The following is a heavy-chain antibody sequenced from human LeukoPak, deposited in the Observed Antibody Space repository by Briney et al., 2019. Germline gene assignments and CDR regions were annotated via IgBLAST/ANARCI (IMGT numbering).Heavy chain of an antibody. V-gene: IGHV4-39*07. CDR2: IYYSGRT. D-gene: IGHD6-13*01. CDR3: ARESPLAAAGDY. Sequence: SETLSLTCTVSGGSISSYYWGWIRQPPGKGLEWIGSIYYSGRTYYNPSLKSRVTISVDTSKNQFSLKLSSVTAADTAVYYCARESPLAAAGDYWGQGTLVTVSS. CDR1: GGSISSYY. J-gene: IGHJ4*02.